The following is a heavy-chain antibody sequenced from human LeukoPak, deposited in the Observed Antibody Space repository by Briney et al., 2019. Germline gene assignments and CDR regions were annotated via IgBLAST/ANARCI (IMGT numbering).Heavy chain of an antibody. Sequence: SETLSLTCAVYGGSFSGYYWSWIRQPPGKGLEWIGEINHSGSTNYNPSLKSRVTISVDTSKNQFSLKLSSVTAADTALYYCAGGISSGWSASLYYYYYYMDVWGKGTTVTVSS. CDR1: GGSFSGYY. CDR2: INHSGST. CDR3: AGGISSGWSASLYYYYYYMDV. V-gene: IGHV4-34*01. D-gene: IGHD6-19*01. J-gene: IGHJ6*03.